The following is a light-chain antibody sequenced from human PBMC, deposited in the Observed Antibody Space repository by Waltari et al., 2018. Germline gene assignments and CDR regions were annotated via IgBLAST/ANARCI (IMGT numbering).Light chain of an antibody. V-gene: IGKV3-20*01. J-gene: IGKJ4*01. CDR2: GAS. Sequence: IVLTQSPGTLSLSPGERATLSCRDSQSVSSSHIVWYQQKPGQAPRLLIYGASTRATGIPDRFSGSGSGTDFTLTISRLEPEDFEVYYCQHYDNSHPLTFGGGTKVEI. CDR3: QHYDNSHPLT. CDR1: QSVSSSH.